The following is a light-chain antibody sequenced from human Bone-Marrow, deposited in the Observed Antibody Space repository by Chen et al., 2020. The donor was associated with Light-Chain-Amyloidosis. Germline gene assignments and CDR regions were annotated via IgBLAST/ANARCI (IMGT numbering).Light chain of an antibody. CDR3: QVWDRSSDRPV. V-gene: IGLV3-21*02. J-gene: IGLJ3*02. CDR2: DDS. CDR1: NIGSTS. Sequence: SYVLTQPSSVSVAPGQTATIACGGSNIGSTSVHWYQQTPGQAPLLVVYDDSDRPSGIRERLSGSNSGNTATLTISRVEAGDEADYYCQVWDRSSDRPVFGGGTKLTVL.